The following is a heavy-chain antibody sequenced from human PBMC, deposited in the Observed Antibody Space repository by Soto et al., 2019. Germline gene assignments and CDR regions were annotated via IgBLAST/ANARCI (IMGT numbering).Heavy chain of an antibody. Sequence: GASVKVSCKASGYTFTSYYMHWVRQAPGQGLEWMGIINPSGGSTSYAQKFQGGVTMTRDTSTSTVYMELSSLRSEDTAVYYCARDPQTPGFWSDNYYYYMDVWGKGTTVTVSS. D-gene: IGHD3-3*01. CDR3: ARDPQTPGFWSDNYYYYMDV. CDR2: INPSGGST. CDR1: GYTFTSYY. J-gene: IGHJ6*03. V-gene: IGHV1-46*03.